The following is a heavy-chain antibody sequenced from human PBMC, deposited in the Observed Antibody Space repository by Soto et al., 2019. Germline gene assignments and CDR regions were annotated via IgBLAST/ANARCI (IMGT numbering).Heavy chain of an antibody. CDR3: SGGVGDAF. Sequence: EVHLVESGGGLVQTGGSLRLSCAIFESTVSRDWMNWVRQAPGKGLEWVAHINQDGSEKYYVDSVKGRFTISRDNAKKSVYVQMDSLRPADTAMYYCSGGVGDAFWGQGTLVTVSS. D-gene: IGHD1-26*01. CDR1: ESTVSRDW. CDR2: INQDGSEK. J-gene: IGHJ4*02. V-gene: IGHV3-7*04.